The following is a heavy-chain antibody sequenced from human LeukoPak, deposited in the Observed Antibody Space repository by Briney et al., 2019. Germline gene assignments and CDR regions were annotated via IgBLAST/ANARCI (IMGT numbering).Heavy chain of an antibody. CDR1: GFTFSSYS. CDR2: ISSSSSTI. CDR3: ARDPHYYGSGSYRYYGMDV. J-gene: IGHJ6*02. D-gene: IGHD3-10*01. Sequence: PGGSLRLSCAASGFTFSSYSMNWVRQAPGKGLEWVSYISSSSSTIYYADSVKGRFTISRDHAKNSLYLQMNSLRAEDTAVYYCARDPHYYGSGSYRYYGMDVWGQGTTVTVSS. V-gene: IGHV3-48*04.